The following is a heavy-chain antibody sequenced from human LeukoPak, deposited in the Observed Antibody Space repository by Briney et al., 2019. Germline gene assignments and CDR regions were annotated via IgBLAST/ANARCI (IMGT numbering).Heavy chain of an antibody. Sequence: GGSLRLSCVASGFTARNTYMSWGREAPGNGLEWVSVIYSGGATFYADAVKGRFTISRDSSKNTLFLQMNSLRPEDTAVYYCAKDRAYTYGYSYYFDYWGQGTLVTVSS. CDR2: IYSGGAT. J-gene: IGHJ4*02. V-gene: IGHV3-53*01. CDR1: GFTARNTY. D-gene: IGHD5-18*01. CDR3: AKDRAYTYGYSYYFDY.